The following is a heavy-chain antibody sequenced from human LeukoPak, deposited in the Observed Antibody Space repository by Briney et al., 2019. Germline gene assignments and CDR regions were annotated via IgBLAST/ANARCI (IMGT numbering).Heavy chain of an antibody. J-gene: IGHJ6*03. D-gene: IGHD4-23*01. V-gene: IGHV4-4*07. Sequence: SETLSLTCTVSGGSLSSYYWSWIRQPAGKGLEGTGRIYTSGSTNYNPSLKSRVTMSVDTSKNQFSLKLSSVTAADTAVYYCARDNGGSPYYYYYMDVWGKGTTVTASS. CDR1: GGSLSSYY. CDR2: IYTSGST. CDR3: ARDNGGSPYYYYYMDV.